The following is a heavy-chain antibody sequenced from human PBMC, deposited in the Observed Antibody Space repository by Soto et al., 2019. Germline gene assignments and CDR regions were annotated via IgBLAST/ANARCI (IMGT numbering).Heavy chain of an antibody. CDR2: IIPIFGTA. J-gene: IGHJ3*02. D-gene: IGHD3-22*01. CDR1: GGTFSSYA. V-gene: IGHV1-69*13. Sequence: ASVKVSCKASGGTFSSYAISWVRQARGQGLEWMGGIIPIFGTANYAQKFQGRVTITADESTSTAYMELSSLRSEDTAVYYCAREDYYDSSGYYRSAFDIWGQGTMVTVSS. CDR3: AREDYYDSSGYYRSAFDI.